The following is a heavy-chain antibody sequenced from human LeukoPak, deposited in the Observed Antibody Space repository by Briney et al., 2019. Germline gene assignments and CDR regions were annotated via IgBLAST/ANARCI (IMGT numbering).Heavy chain of an antibody. J-gene: IGHJ4*02. CDR1: GFTFSSYA. CDR3: AKVRGVYCSSSACYYFDH. CDR2: ISPSASRT. Sequence: GGSLRLSCAASGFTFSSYAMTWVRQALGRGLEWLSGISPSASRTDYADSVKGRFTITRDNSKNTLDLQMNSLRPEDTAVYFCAKVRGVYCSSSACYYFDHWGQGTLVTVSS. D-gene: IGHD2-2*01. V-gene: IGHV3-23*01.